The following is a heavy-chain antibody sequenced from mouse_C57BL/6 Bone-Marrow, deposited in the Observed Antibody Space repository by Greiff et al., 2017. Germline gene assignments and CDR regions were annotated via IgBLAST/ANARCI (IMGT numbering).Heavy chain of an antibody. D-gene: IGHD2-1*01. V-gene: IGHV1-15*01. CDR1: GYTFTDYE. J-gene: IGHJ3*01. CDR2: IDPETGGT. CDR3: TRSYYGNYVAWFAY. Sequence: QVQLKASGAELVRPGASVTLSCKASGYTFTDYEMHWVKQTPVHGLEWIGAIDPETGGTAYNQKFKGKAILTADQSSSTAYLELRSLTSEDSAVYYWTRSYYGNYVAWFAYWGQGTLVNVSA.